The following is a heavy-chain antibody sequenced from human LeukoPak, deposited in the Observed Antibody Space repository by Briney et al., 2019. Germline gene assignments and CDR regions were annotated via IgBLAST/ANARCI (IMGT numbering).Heavy chain of an antibody. CDR3: ARTIVVPAQLGDSFDP. CDR2: INPYSGRT. J-gene: IGHJ5*02. Sequence: ASVRVSCTASGYTFTDYYIHWVRQAPGQGLEWMGWINPYSGRTHYAQNFQGRVTVTRDTSIRTAYMELNWLRSDDTAVFYCARTIVVPAQLGDSFDPWGQGTLVTVSS. V-gene: IGHV1-2*02. CDR1: GYTFTDYY. D-gene: IGHD2-2*01.